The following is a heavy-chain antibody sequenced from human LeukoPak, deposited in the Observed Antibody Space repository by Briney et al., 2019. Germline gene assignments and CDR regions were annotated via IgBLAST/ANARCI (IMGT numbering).Heavy chain of an antibody. CDR3: AKYRGSYHDY. V-gene: IGHV3-23*01. CDR2: ISGGGGST. CDR1: GFTLSSYA. D-gene: IGHD1-26*01. Sequence: PGESLRLSCAASGFTLSSYAMSWVRQAPGKGLEWVSAISGGGGSTYYADSVKGRFTISRDNSKNTLYLQMNSLRVEDTAVYYCAKYRGSYHDYWGQGTLVTVSS. J-gene: IGHJ4*02.